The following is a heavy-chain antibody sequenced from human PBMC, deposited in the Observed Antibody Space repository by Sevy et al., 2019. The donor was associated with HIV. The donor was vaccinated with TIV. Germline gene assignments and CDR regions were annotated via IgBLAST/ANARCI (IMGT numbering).Heavy chain of an antibody. V-gene: IGHV3-23*01. CDR1: GFTFSSYA. CDR3: AKAIAAAVNGVPYYFDY. D-gene: IGHD6-13*01. CDR2: ISGSGGST. J-gene: IGHJ4*02. Sequence: GGSLRLSCAASGFTFSSYAMSWVRQAPGKGLEWVSAISGSGGSTYYADSVKGRFTISRDNSKNTLYLQMNSLRAEDTAVYYCAKAIAAAVNGVPYYFDYWGQGTLVTVSS.